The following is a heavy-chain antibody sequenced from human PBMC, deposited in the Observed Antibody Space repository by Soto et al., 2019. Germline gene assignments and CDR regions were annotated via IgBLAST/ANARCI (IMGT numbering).Heavy chain of an antibody. CDR1: GGSINSDAYH. V-gene: IGHV4-30-4*01. CDR3: ARDRSNSPDYFDW. D-gene: IGHD6-6*01. CDR2: IYYNGRI. Sequence: SETLSLTCTVSGGSINSDAYHWSWIRQAPGRGLEWIGYIYYNGRISYNPSLKGRIMISMDTSENHFSLKLSSVTAADTAVYYCARDRSNSPDYFDWWGRGTLVTVSS. J-gene: IGHJ4*02.